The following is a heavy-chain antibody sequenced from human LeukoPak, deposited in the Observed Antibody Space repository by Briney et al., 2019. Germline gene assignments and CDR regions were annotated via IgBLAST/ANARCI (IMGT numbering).Heavy chain of an antibody. D-gene: IGHD2-15*01. J-gene: IGHJ6*03. V-gene: IGHV4-34*01. CDR3: ARVSFFRWAATRPSYYYYYMDV. CDR2: INRSGST. CDR1: GGSFSGYY. Sequence: SETLSLTCAVYGGSFSGYYWSWIRQPPGKGLEWIGEINRSGSTNYNPSLKSRVTISVDTSKNQFSLKLSSVTAADTAVYYCARVSFFRWAATRPSYYYYYMDVWGQGTTVTISS.